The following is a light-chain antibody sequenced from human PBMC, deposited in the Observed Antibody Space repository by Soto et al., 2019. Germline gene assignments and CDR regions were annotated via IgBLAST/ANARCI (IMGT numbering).Light chain of an antibody. V-gene: IGLV2-11*01. CDR2: DVS. CDR1: SSDVGGYNY. J-gene: IGLJ2*01. CDR3: GSYASL. Sequence: QSALTQPRSVSGSPGQSVAISCTGTSSDVGGYNYVSWYQQHPGKAPKLIIYDVSKRPSGVPDRFSGSKSGNTASLTISGLQAEDEADYYCGSYASLFGGGTKLAGL.